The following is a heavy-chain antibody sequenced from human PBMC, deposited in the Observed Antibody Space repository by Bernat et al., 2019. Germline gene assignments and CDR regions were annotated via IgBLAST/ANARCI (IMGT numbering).Heavy chain of an antibody. V-gene: IGHV3-11*06. D-gene: IGHD3-16*02. CDR1: GFTFSDYY. Sequence: QVQLVESGGGLVKPGGSLRLSCAASGFTFSDYYMSWIRQAPGKGLEWVSYISSSSSYTNYADSVKGRFTISRDNAKNSLYLQMNSLRVEDTAMYYYARAGRLSTFGGVIVREDAFDIWGQGTMVTVSS. J-gene: IGHJ3*02. CDR2: ISSSSSYT. CDR3: ARAGRLSTFGGVIVREDAFDI.